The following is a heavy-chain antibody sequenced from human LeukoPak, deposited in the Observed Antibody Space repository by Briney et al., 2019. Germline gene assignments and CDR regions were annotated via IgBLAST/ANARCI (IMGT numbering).Heavy chain of an antibody. V-gene: IGHV4-4*02. Sequence: SGTLSLTCAVSGGSISSSNWWSWVRQPPGKGLEWIGEIYHSGSTNYNPSLKSRVTISVDKSKNQFSLKLSSVTAADTAVYYCARDWVVLGYRAAFDIWGQGTMVTVSS. CDR1: GGSISSSNW. CDR3: ARDWVVLGYRAAFDI. J-gene: IGHJ3*02. CDR2: IYHSGST. D-gene: IGHD3-16*02.